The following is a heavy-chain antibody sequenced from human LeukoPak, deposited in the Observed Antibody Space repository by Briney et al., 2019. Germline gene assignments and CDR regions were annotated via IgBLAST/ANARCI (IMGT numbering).Heavy chain of an antibody. CDR2: ISAYNGNT. Sequence: ASVKVSCKASGYTFTSYGISWVRQAPGQGLEWMGWISAYNGNTNYAQKLQGRVTMTTDTSTSTAYMELRSLRSDDTAVYYCARAKENYCDSSDAFDIWGQGTMVTVSS. J-gene: IGHJ3*02. D-gene: IGHD3-22*01. CDR3: ARAKENYCDSSDAFDI. CDR1: GYTFTSYG. V-gene: IGHV1-18*01.